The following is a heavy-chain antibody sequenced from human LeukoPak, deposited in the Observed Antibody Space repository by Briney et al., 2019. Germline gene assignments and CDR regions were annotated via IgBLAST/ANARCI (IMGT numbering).Heavy chain of an antibody. D-gene: IGHD5-12*01. J-gene: IGHJ4*02. CDR1: GFTFSSYA. CDR2: ISGSGGST. CDR3: AKDGAWLRFDD. Sequence: GGSLRLSCAASGFTFSSYAMSWVRQAPGKGLEWVSAISGSGGSTYYADSVKGRFSISRDNSKNTLYLQMTNLRAEDTAVYYCAKDGAWLRFDDWGQGILVTVSS. V-gene: IGHV3-23*01.